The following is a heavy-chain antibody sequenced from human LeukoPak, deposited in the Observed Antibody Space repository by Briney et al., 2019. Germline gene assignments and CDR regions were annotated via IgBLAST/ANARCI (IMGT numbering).Heavy chain of an antibody. V-gene: IGHV4-34*01. D-gene: IGHD2-2*01. CDR1: GGPFSGYY. J-gene: IGHJ4*02. Sequence: SETLSLTCAVYGGPFSGYYWSWIRQPPGKGLEWIGEINHSGSTNYNPSLKSRVTISVDTSKNQFSLKLSSVTAADTAVYYCARGGDIVVVPAAIWGQGTLVTVSS. CDR3: ARGGDIVVVPAAI. CDR2: INHSGST.